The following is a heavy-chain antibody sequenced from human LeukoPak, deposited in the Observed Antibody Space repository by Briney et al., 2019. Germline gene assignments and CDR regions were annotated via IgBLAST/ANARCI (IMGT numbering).Heavy chain of an antibody. CDR3: ATDHGDYVEYWFDP. CDR1: GYTFTSYG. J-gene: IGHJ5*02. D-gene: IGHD4-17*01. Sequence: ASVKVSCKASGYTFTSYGISWVRQAPGQGLEWMGWISAYNGNTNYAQKLQGRVTMTTDTSTSTAYMELRSLRSDDTAVYYCATDHGDYVEYWFDPWGQGTLVTVSS. CDR2: ISAYNGNT. V-gene: IGHV1-18*01.